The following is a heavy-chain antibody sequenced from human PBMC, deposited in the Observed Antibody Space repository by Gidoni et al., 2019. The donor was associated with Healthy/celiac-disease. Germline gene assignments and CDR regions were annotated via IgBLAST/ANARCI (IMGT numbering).Heavy chain of an antibody. CDR1: GFTFTDSA. CDR2: VIGSSGST. D-gene: IGHD3-3*01. V-gene: IGHV3-23*01. Sequence: EVQLLESGGGLIQPGGSLRLSCATSGFTFTDSAMSWVRLAPGKGLEWVSGVIGSSGSTYYADSVKGRFTISRDNSKSTLYLQMNSLRADDTAVYYCAKESWSAYSFFDFWGQGTLVTVSS. CDR3: AKESWSAYSFFDF. J-gene: IGHJ4*02.